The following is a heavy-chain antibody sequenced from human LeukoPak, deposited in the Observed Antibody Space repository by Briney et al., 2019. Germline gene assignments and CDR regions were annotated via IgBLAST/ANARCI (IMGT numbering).Heavy chain of an antibody. CDR1: GFTFSSYW. CDR3: ARDRGGGYDSYYYYGMDV. CDR2: INSDGGSI. Sequence: GGSLRLSCAASGFTFSSYWMHWVRQAPGKGLVWVSRINSDGGSISHADSVKGRFTISRDNAKNTLYMQMNSLRAEDTAVYYCARDRGGGYDSYYYYGMDVWGKGTTVTISS. J-gene: IGHJ6*04. V-gene: IGHV3-74*01. D-gene: IGHD5-12*01.